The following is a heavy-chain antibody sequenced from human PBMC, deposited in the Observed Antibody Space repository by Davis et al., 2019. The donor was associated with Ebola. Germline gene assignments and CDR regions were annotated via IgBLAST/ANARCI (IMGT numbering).Heavy chain of an antibody. J-gene: IGHJ4*02. CDR3: TTESMIVPETFDY. V-gene: IGHV3-15*01. CDR1: GFTFSNAW. CDR2: IKSKTDGGTT. D-gene: IGHD3-22*01. Sequence: GESLKISCAASGFTFSNAWMSWVRQAPGKGLEWVGRIKSKTDGGTTDYAAPVNGRFSISRDDSKNTLYLQMNSLKTEDTAVYYCTTESMIVPETFDYWGQGTLVTVSS.